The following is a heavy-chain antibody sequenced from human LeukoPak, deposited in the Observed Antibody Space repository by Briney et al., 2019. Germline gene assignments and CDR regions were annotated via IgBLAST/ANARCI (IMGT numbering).Heavy chain of an antibody. D-gene: IGHD6-13*01. CDR1: GFTFGAYS. Sequence: KPGGSLRLSCAASGFTFGAYSTNWVRQAPGKGLEWVSFISDSSSYIYYADSVKGRFTISRDNSKNTLYLQMNSLRAEDTAVYYCAKDKAAGTYNWFDPWGQGTLVTVSS. V-gene: IGHV3-21*04. CDR2: ISDSSSYI. CDR3: AKDKAAGTYNWFDP. J-gene: IGHJ5*02.